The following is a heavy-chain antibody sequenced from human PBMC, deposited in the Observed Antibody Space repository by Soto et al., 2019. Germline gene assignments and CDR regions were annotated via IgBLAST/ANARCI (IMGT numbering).Heavy chain of an antibody. J-gene: IGHJ6*02. CDR2: IIPISETT. D-gene: IGHD2-2*01. CDR3: ARSQGSSTSLEIYYYYYYGMDV. Sequence: QVQLVQSGAEVKKPGSSVKVSCKASGGTFSSYAISWVRQAPGQGLEWMGGIIPISETTNYAQKFQGRVTITADESQSTAYMELSSLRSEDTAVSYCARSQGSSTSLEIYYYYYYGMDVWGQGTTVTVSS. CDR1: GGTFSSYA. V-gene: IGHV1-69*01.